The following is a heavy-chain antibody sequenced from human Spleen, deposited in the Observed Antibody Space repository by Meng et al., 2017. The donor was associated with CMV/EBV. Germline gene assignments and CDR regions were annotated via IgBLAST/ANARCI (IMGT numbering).Heavy chain of an antibody. CDR2: IKEDGSEK. CDR1: GFTFSSYW. V-gene: IGHV3-7*03. Sequence: GESLKISCAASGFTFSSYWMTWVRQAPGKGLEWVANIKEDGSEKYYVDSVKGRFTISRDNARNSLYLQMNSLRVEDTAVYYCARAGAFPQYYDYWGQGMLVTVSS. J-gene: IGHJ4*02. D-gene: IGHD3-3*02. CDR3: ARAGAFPQYYDY.